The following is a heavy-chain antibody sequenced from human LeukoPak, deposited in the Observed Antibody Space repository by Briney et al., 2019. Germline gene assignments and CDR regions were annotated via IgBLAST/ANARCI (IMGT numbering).Heavy chain of an antibody. CDR3: ASQNWGLSGIYYYYYMDV. J-gene: IGHJ6*03. CDR2: SYYSGST. Sequence: PSETLSLTCTVSGGSISSSSYYWGWIRQPPGKGLEWIGYSYYSGSTNYNPSLKSRVTISVDTSKNQFSLKLSSVTAADTAVYYCASQNWGLSGIYYYYYMDVWGKGTTVTISS. CDR1: GGSISSSSYY. V-gene: IGHV4-61*05. D-gene: IGHD7-27*01.